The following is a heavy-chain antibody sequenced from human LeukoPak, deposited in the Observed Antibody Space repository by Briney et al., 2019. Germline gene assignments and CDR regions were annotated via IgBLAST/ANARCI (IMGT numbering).Heavy chain of an antibody. CDR1: GYTFTSYD. Sequence: GASVKVSCKASGYTFTSYDISWVRQAPGQGLEWMGWISVYNGNTNYARRVQGRVTMTTDTSTNTAYMELRSLRSDDTAVYYCVRDDSKGGAFDIWGQGTMVTVSS. D-gene: IGHD3-22*01. V-gene: IGHV1-18*01. CDR3: VRDDSKGGAFDI. CDR2: ISVYNGNT. J-gene: IGHJ3*02.